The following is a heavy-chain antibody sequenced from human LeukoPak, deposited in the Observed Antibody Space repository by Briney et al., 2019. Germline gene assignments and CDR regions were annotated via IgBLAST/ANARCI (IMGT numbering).Heavy chain of an antibody. CDR1: GFTFNSYG. Sequence: GWSLILSCVAYGFTFNSYGMPLVRQAPGKGLDCVSVISHDGSRKYYADSVKGRFTISRDDSKNTLYLQMNGLRAEDTAVYYGVKDRFLEAYGMEVWGQGTTVTVSS. CDR2: ISHDGSRK. D-gene: IGHD3-3*01. CDR3: VKDRFLEAYGMEV. J-gene: IGHJ6*02. V-gene: IGHV3-30*18.